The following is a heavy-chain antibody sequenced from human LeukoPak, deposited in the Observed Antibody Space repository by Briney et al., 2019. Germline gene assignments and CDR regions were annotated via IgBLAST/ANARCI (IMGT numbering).Heavy chain of an antibody. CDR2: ISYDGSNK. V-gene: IGHV3-30-3*01. Sequence: GGSLRLSCAASGFTFSSYAMHWVRQAPGKGLEWVAVISYDGSNKYYADSVKGRLTISRDNSKNTLYLQMNSLRAEDTAVYYCARENLPLENYYYYGMDVWGQGTTVTVSS. CDR3: ARENLPLENYYYYGMDV. J-gene: IGHJ6*02. CDR1: GFTFSSYA.